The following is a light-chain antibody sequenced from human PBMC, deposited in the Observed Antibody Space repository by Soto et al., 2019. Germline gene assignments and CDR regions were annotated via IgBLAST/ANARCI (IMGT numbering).Light chain of an antibody. J-gene: IGKJ2*01. CDR3: QQYDMYT. CDR2: DAS. V-gene: IGKV1-33*01. CDR1: QDISNY. Sequence: DIQMTQSPSSLSASVGDRVTITCQASQDISNYLNWYQQKPGKAPKLLIYDASNLETGVPSRFSGSGSGTDFTFTNSSLQPEDIATYYCQQYDMYTFGQGTKLEIK.